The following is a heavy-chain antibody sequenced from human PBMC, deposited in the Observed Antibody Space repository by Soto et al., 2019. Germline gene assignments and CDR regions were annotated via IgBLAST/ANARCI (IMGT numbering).Heavy chain of an antibody. CDR3: AKESMPEHYGDTLFDY. CDR1: VFSFRSYA. V-gene: IGHV3-23*01. Sequence: QLLESGGGLIQPGGSLRLSCEASVFSFRSYALSWVRQAPGKGLEWVSTFSAGGRAYYADSVKGRFTIAKDTSKNTLILQARSLRAEDTAVYYCAKESMPEHYGDTLFDYWGQGTRVTVSS. D-gene: IGHD4-17*01. J-gene: IGHJ4*02. CDR2: FSAGGRA.